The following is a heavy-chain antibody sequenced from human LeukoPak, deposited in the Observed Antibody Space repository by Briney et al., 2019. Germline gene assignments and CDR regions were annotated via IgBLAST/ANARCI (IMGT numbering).Heavy chain of an antibody. V-gene: IGHV4-59*01. D-gene: IGHD6-13*01. CDR2: IYYSGST. J-gene: IGHJ6*02. CDR1: GGSISSYY. CDR3: ARDPGVQQGYYYYGMDV. Sequence: PSETLSLTCTVSGGSISSYYWSWIRQPPGKGLEGVGYIYYSGSTNYNPSLKSRVTISVDTSKNQFSLKLSSVTAADTAVYYCARDPGVQQGYYYYGMDVWGQGTTVTVSS.